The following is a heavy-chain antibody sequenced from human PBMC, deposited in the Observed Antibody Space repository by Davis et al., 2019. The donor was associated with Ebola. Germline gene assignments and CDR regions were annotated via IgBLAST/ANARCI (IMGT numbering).Heavy chain of an antibody. V-gene: IGHV3-74*01. J-gene: IGHJ4*02. Sequence: GSLKISCAASGFTFSSYWMHWVRQAPGKGLVWVSRINSDGSSTYYADSVKGRFTISRDNSKNTLYLQMSSLRAEDTAVYYCVKSSDYWGQGTLVTVSS. CDR1: GFTFSSYW. CDR2: INSDGSST. CDR3: VKSSDY.